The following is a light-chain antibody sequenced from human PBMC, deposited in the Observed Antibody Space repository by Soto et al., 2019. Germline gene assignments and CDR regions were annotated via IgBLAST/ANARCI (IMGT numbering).Light chain of an antibody. Sequence: DIQMSQPPSTLFAFVGDRVAITCRASQSIRTSLAWYQQKPGKAPKLLVYDASTLQSGVATRFSGSGSGTEFTLIISGLQPEDSATYYCQQYTNTNNPWMLGQGTKVDIK. V-gene: IGKV1-5*01. J-gene: IGKJ1*01. CDR1: QSIRTS. CDR3: QQYTNTNNPWM. CDR2: DAS.